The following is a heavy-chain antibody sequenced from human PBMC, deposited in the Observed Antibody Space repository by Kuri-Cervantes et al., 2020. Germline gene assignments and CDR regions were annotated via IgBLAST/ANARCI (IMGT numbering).Heavy chain of an antibody. J-gene: IGHJ4*02. Sequence: GGSLRLSCTASEFTFSDYGMHWVRQAPGKGLEWMAFMRYDGRNKVYIDSVKGRFTISRDNSKNTLYLQMNSLRAEDTAVYYCAKDSRPIDYWGQGTLVTVSS. V-gene: IGHV3-30*02. CDR2: MRYDGRNK. CDR3: AKDSRPIDY. CDR1: EFTFSDYG.